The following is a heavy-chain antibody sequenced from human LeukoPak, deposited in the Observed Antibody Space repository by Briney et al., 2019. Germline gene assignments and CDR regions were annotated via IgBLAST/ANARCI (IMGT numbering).Heavy chain of an antibody. CDR3: ARVRSPMAGRHAFDI. V-gene: IGHV4-59*12. Sequence: SETLSLTCTVSGGSISNYWSWIRQPPGKGLEWIGYIYYSGSTNYNPSLKSRVTISVDTSKNQFSLKLSSVTAADTAVYYCARVRSPMAGRHAFDIWGQGTMVTVSS. D-gene: IGHD3-10*01. CDR2: IYYSGST. CDR1: GGSISNY. J-gene: IGHJ3*02.